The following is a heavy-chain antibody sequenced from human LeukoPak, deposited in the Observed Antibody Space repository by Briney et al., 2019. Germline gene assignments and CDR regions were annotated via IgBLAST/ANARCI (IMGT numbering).Heavy chain of an antibody. CDR2: IIPIFGTA. J-gene: IGHJ4*02. Sequence: ASVKVSCKASGGTFSSYAISWVRQAPGQRLEWMGGIIPIFGTANYAQKFQGRVTITADESTSTAYMELSSLRSEDTAVYYCARDLSSGWYYFDYWGQGTLVTVSS. V-gene: IGHV1-69*01. CDR1: GGTFSSYA. CDR3: ARDLSSGWYYFDY. D-gene: IGHD6-19*01.